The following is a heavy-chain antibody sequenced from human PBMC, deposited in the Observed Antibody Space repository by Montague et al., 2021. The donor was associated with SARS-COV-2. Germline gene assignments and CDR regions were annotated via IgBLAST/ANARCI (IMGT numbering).Heavy chain of an antibody. J-gene: IGHJ4*02. D-gene: IGHD3-10*01. Sequence: SLRLSCAASGFTFSSYGMHWVRQAPGKGLEWVAVMSYDGSNKYYADSVKGRFTISRDNSKNKLYLQMNSLRVEDTAVYYCASDSYCSDFDYWGQGTLVTVSS. CDR3: ASDSYCSDFDY. CDR1: GFTFSSYG. CDR2: MSYDGSNK. V-gene: IGHV3-30-3*01.